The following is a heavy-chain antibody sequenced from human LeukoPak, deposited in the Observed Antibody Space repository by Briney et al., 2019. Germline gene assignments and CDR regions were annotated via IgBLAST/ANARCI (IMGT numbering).Heavy chain of an antibody. CDR2: IKQDGSEK. CDR1: GFNFNNYW. CDR3: ATSYDMGWLIGY. D-gene: IGHD3/OR15-3a*01. J-gene: IGHJ4*02. V-gene: IGHV3-7*03. Sequence: GGSLRLSCAASGFNFNNYWMSWLRQAPGKGLEWVANIKQDGSEKFYVASVKGRFTISRDNGKSSLYLQMNSLRAEDTALYYCATSYDMGWLIGYWGQGTLVTVSS.